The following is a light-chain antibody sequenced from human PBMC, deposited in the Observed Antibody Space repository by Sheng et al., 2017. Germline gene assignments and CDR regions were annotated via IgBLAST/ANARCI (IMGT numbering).Light chain of an antibody. CDR3: QQRTNWLWT. V-gene: IGKV3D-20*02. CDR1: QSVDNYV. CDR2: GAS. Sequence: EILLTQSPATLSLSLGERATLTCRASQSVDNYVLAWYQQKPGQVPRLLIYGASSRAAGIPDRFSGGGSGTDFTLTISSLEPEDFAVYYCQQRTNWLWTFGQGTKVEIK. J-gene: IGKJ1*01.